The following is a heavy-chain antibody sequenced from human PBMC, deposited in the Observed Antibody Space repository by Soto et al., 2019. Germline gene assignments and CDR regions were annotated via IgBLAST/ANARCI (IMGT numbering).Heavy chain of an antibody. CDR2: ISGSGGST. CDR1: GFTFSSYA. Sequence: GGSLRLSCAASGFTFSSYAMSWVRQAPGKGLEWVSAISGSGGSTYYADSVKGRFTISRDNSKNTLYLQMNSLRAEDTAVYYCAKSLWGPIAVAGINFDYWGQGTLVTVS. CDR3: AKSLWGPIAVAGINFDY. V-gene: IGHV3-23*01. D-gene: IGHD6-19*01. J-gene: IGHJ4*02.